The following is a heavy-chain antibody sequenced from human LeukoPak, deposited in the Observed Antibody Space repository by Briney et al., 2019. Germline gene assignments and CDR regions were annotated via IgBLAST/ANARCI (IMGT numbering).Heavy chain of an antibody. Sequence: ASVKVSCKVSGYTLTELSMHWVRQAPGKGLEWMGGFDPEDGETIYAQEFQGRVTMTEDTSTDTAYMELSSLRSEDTAVYYCATTPDYGDYGGAFDIWGQGTMVTVSS. CDR2: FDPEDGET. CDR3: ATTPDYGDYGGAFDI. V-gene: IGHV1-24*01. D-gene: IGHD4-17*01. J-gene: IGHJ3*02. CDR1: GYTLTELS.